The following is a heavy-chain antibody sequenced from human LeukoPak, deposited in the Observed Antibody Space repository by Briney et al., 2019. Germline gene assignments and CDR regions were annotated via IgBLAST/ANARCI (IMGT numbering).Heavy chain of an antibody. CDR2: IGAGFDT. V-gene: IGHV3-13*01. J-gene: IGHJ4*02. Sequence: PGGSLRLSCAASGFTFSTYDFHWVRQVAGKGLQWVSAIGAGFDTYYQDSVRGRFTISRENAKNSLYLQMNSLTVGDTAVYYCAREDSTRSGVRELDYWGQGIPVTVSS. D-gene: IGHD3-10*01. CDR1: GFTFSTYD. CDR3: AREDSTRSGVRELDY.